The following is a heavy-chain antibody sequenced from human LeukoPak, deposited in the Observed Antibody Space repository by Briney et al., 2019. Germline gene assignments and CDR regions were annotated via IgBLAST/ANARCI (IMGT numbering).Heavy chain of an antibody. D-gene: IGHD3-10*01. Sequence: GGSLRLSCAASGFTFSTYAMSWVRQAPGKGLEWVSAISGTGDSTYYADSVKGRFTISRDNSKNTLHLQMNSLRAEDTAVYYCASQYYYGSGSYSEYHYYMDVWGKGTTVTVSS. J-gene: IGHJ6*03. CDR1: GFTFSTYA. V-gene: IGHV3-23*01. CDR2: ISGTGDST. CDR3: ASQYYYGSGSYSEYHYYMDV.